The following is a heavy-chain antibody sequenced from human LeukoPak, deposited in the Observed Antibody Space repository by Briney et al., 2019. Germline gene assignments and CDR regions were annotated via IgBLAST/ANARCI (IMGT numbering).Heavy chain of an antibody. Sequence: GGSLRLSCAASGFTFSSYSMNWVRQAPGKGLEWVSSISSSSSYIYYADSVKGRFTISRDNAKNSLYLQMSSLRAEDTAVYYCARRLFGVVGGFDYWGQGTLVTVSS. V-gene: IGHV3-21*01. D-gene: IGHD3-10*01. J-gene: IGHJ4*02. CDR2: ISSSSSYI. CDR1: GFTFSSYS. CDR3: ARRLFGVVGGFDY.